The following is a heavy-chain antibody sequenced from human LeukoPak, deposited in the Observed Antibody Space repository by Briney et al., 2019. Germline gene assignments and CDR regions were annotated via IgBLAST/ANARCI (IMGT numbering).Heavy chain of an antibody. D-gene: IGHD3-10*01. Sequence: ASVKVSCKASGYTFTGYYMHWVRQAPGQGLEWMGWINPDSGGTNYAQKFQGRVTMTRDTSISTAYMELSRLRSDDTTVYYCATITMVLGGTLFDNWGQGTLVRVSS. CDR2: INPDSGGT. CDR3: ATITMVLGGTLFDN. CDR1: GYTFTGYY. J-gene: IGHJ4*02. V-gene: IGHV1-2*02.